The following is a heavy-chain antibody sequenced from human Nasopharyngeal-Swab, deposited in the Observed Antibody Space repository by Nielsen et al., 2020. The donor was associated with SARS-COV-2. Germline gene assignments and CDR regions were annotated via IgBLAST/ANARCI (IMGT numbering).Heavy chain of an antibody. J-gene: IGHJ6*02. V-gene: IGHV1-2*02. CDR1: GYTFTGYY. Sequence: GESLKVSCKASGYTFTGYYMHWVRQAPGQGLEWMGWINPNSGGTNYAQKFQGRVTMTRDTSISTAYMELSRLRADDTAVYYCARGAPALWIQPTVFGHHYYGMDVWGQGTTVTVSS. D-gene: IGHD5-18*01. CDR3: ARGAPALWIQPTVFGHHYYGMDV. CDR2: INPNSGGT.